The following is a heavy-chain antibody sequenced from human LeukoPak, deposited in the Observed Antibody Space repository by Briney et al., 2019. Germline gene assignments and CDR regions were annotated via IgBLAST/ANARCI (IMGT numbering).Heavy chain of an antibody. D-gene: IGHD2-21*02. CDR2: IYPGDSDT. V-gene: IGHV5-51*01. Sequence: GESLKISCKGSGYSFTSYWIGWVRQMPGKGLEWIGIIYPGDSDTGYSPSFQGQVTISADKSISTAYLQWSSLKASDTAMYYCARSSDCGGDCLNWFDPWGQGTLVTVSS. CDR1: GYSFTSYW. CDR3: ARSSDCGGDCLNWFDP. J-gene: IGHJ5*02.